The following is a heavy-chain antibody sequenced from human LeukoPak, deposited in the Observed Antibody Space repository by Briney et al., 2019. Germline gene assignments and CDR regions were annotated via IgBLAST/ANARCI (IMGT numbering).Heavy chain of an antibody. CDR1: GGSISSGSYY. D-gene: IGHD3-3*01. CDR3: AGIYYDFWSGHAFDI. V-gene: IGHV4-61*02. Sequence: SQTLSLTCTVSGGSISSGSYYWSWIRQPAGKGLEWIGRIYTSGSTNYNPSPKSRVTMSVDTSKNQFSLKLSSVTAADTAVYYCAGIYYDFWSGHAFDIWGQGTMVTVSS. CDR2: IYTSGST. J-gene: IGHJ3*02.